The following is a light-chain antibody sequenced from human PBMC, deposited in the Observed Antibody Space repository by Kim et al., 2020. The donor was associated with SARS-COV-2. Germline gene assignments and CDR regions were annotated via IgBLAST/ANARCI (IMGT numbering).Light chain of an antibody. CDR1: SSNIGNNY. Sequence: QQVTLSCSGSSSNIGNNYVSWYQQLPGTAPKLLIYDNNKRPSGIPDRFSGSKSGTSATLGITGLQTGDEADYYCGTWDSSLSALYVFGTGTKVTVL. J-gene: IGLJ1*01. CDR3: GTWDSSLSALYV. CDR2: DNN. V-gene: IGLV1-51*01.